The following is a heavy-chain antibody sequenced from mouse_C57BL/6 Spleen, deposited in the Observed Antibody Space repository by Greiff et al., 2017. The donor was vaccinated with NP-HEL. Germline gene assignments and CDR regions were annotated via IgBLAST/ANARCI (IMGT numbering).Heavy chain of an antibody. CDR2: ISDGGSYT. CDR1: GFTFSSYA. J-gene: IGHJ2*01. V-gene: IGHV5-4*01. D-gene: IGHD2-2*01. Sequence: EVQVVESGGGLVKPGGSLKLSCAASGFTFSSYAMSWVRQTPEKRLEWVATISDGGSYTYYPDNVKGRFTISRDNAKNNLYLQMSHLKSEDTAMYYCARGVTTDYFDYWGQGTTLTVSS. CDR3: ARGVTTDYFDY.